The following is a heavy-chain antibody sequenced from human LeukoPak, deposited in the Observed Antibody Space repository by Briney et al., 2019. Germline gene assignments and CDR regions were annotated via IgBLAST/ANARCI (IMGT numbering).Heavy chain of an antibody. CDR2: IKQDGSEK. V-gene: IGHV3-7*01. Sequence: GGSLRLSCAASGFTFSSYWMSWVRQAPGKGLEWVANIKQDGSEKYYVDSVKGRFTISRDNAKNSLYLQMNNLRAEDTAVYYCARVPNRYYDSSGYNDYWGQGTLVTVSS. CDR1: GFTFSSYW. J-gene: IGHJ4*02. D-gene: IGHD3-22*01. CDR3: ARVPNRYYDSSGYNDY.